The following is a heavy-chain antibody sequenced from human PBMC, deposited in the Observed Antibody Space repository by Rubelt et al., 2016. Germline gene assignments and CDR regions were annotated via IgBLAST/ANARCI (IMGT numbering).Heavy chain of an antibody. V-gene: IGHV4-34*01. CDR2: T. Sequence: TNYNPSLKSRVTISVDTSKNQFSLKLSSVTAADTAVYYCARDPGGGGSPYWGQGTLVTVSS. CDR3: ARDPGGGGSPY. D-gene: IGHD3-16*01. J-gene: IGHJ4*02.